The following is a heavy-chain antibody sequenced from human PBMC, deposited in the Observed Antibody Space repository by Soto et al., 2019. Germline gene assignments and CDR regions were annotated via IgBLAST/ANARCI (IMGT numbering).Heavy chain of an antibody. CDR1: GGSISSGGYY. CDR3: ARGGDTAMTPYYYGMDV. CDR2: IYYSGST. D-gene: IGHD5-18*01. J-gene: IGHJ6*02. Sequence: QVQLQESGPGLVKPSQTLSLTCTVSGGSISSGGYYWSWIRQHPGKGLEWIRYIYYSGSTYYNPSLKSRVTISEDMFKNQFSLKLSSVTATDTAVYYCARGGDTAMTPYYYGMDVWGQGTTVTVSS. V-gene: IGHV4-31*03.